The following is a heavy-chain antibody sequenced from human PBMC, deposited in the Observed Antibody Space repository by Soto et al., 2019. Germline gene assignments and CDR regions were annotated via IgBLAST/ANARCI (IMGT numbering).Heavy chain of an antibody. V-gene: IGHV4-4*02. CDR1: GGSVSSSNW. CDR3: ARVPGVVVSADDAFDI. D-gene: IGHD2-21*02. CDR2: IYHSGSA. J-gene: IGHJ3*02. Sequence: QVQLQESGPGLVKPSGTLSLTCAVSGGSVSSSNWWSWVRQSPGKGLEWMGEIYHSGSAHYNPSLKSRATISLDKSKNQFSLRLTAVTAADTAVYYCARVPGVVVSADDAFDIWAQGQGSSSLQ.